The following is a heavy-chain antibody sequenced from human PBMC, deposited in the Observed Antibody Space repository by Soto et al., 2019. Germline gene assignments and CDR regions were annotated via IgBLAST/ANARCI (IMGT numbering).Heavy chain of an antibody. CDR1: GFTFSSYS. J-gene: IGHJ4*02. Sequence: EVQLVESGGGLVQPGGSLRLSCAASGFTFSSYSMNWVRQAPGKGLEWVSYISSSSSTIYYADSVKGRFTISRDNAKNSLYLQRNSLRAEDTAVYYCARDHGYRGSNYVDYWGQGTLVTVSS. CDR2: ISSSSSTI. CDR3: ARDHGYRGSNYVDY. D-gene: IGHD1-1*01. V-gene: IGHV3-48*01.